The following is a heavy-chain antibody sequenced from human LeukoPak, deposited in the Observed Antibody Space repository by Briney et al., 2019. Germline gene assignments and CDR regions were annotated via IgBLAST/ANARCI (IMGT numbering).Heavy chain of an antibody. CDR2: ISGVGGST. D-gene: IGHD3-3*01. CDR3: AKNPHDFDFWSSYDNWFDP. Sequence: QPGGSLRLSCAASGFTFSSQGMSWVRQAPGKGLEWVSSISGVGGSTHYADSVKGRFTISRDKSKNTLYLQMSSLRAEDTAVYYCAKNPHDFDFWSSYDNWFDPWGQGTLVTVSS. J-gene: IGHJ5*02. V-gene: IGHV3-23*01. CDR1: GFTFSSQG.